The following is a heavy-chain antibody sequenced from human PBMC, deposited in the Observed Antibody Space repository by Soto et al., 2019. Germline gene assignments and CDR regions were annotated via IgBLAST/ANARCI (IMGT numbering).Heavy chain of an antibody. CDR3: ARDYDRERFLEWPQAYYGMDV. J-gene: IGHJ6*02. CDR1: GGSISSGDYY. Sequence: LSLTCTVSGGSISSGDYYWSWIRQPPGKGLEWIGYIYYSGSTYYNPSLKSRVTISVDTSKNQFSLKLSSVTAADTAVYYCARDYDRERFLEWPQAYYGMDVWGQGTTVTVSS. V-gene: IGHV4-30-4*01. D-gene: IGHD3-3*01. CDR2: IYYSGST.